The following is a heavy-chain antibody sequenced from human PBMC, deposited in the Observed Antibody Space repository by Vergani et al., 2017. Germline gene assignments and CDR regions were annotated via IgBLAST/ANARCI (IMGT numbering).Heavy chain of an antibody. CDR3: ARDLVPVAVPTYYCDY. V-gene: IGHV1-69*04. Sequence: QVQLVQSGAEVKQPGSSVKVSCKASGGTFSSYAISWVRQAPGQGLEWMGRIIPILGIANYAQKFQGRVTITADKSTSTAYMELSSLRSEDPAVYYCARDLVPVAVPTYYCDYWGQGTLVTVSS. CDR2: IIPILGIA. D-gene: IGHD6-19*01. CDR1: GGTFSSYA. J-gene: IGHJ4*02.